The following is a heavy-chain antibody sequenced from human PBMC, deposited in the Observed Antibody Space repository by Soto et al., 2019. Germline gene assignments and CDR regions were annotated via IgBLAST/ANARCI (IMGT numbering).Heavy chain of an antibody. Sequence: SETLSLTCAVSGGSISSYYWSWIRQPPGKGLEWIGYIYYSGSTNYNPSLKSRVTISVDTSKNQFSLKLSSVTAADTAVYYCARGDYGDYYYYYMDVWGKGTTVTVSS. CDR1: GGSISSYY. V-gene: IGHV4-59*01. CDR2: IYYSGST. CDR3: ARGDYGDYYYYYMDV. D-gene: IGHD4-17*01. J-gene: IGHJ6*03.